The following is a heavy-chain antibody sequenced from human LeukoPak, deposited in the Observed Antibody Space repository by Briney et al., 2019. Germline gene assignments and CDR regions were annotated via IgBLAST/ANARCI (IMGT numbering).Heavy chain of an antibody. D-gene: IGHD2-2*01. J-gene: IGHJ4*02. V-gene: IGHV1-69*05. CDR2: IIPILGTT. Sequence: SVKVSCKASGGTFSNAGISWVRQAPGQGLEWMGGIIPILGTTKYAQKFQGRVTITTDESTRIGYMEMSSLRSQDTAVYYCARGSFCKSTSCQFFFDSWGQGTLVTVSS. CDR3: ARGSFCKSTSCQFFFDS. CDR1: GGTFSNAG.